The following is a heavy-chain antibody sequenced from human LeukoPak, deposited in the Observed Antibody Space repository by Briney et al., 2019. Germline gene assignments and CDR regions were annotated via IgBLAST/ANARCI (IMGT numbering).Heavy chain of an antibody. J-gene: IGHJ4*02. V-gene: IGHV1-8*03. D-gene: IGHD1-26*01. CDR2: MNPNSGNT. CDR1: GYTFTSYD. CDR3: ARDLALSGSPSDY. Sequence: ASVKVSCKASGYTFTSYDINWVRQATGQGLEWMGWMNPNSGNTGYAQKFQGRVTITRNTSISTAYMELSSLRSEDTAVYYCARDLALSGSPSDYWGQGTLVTVSS.